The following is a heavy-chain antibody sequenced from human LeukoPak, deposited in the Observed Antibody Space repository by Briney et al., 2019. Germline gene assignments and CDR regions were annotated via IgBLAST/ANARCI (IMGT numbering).Heavy chain of an antibody. Sequence: PGGSLRLSCAASGFTFSTYAMSWVRQAPGKGLEWVSAITGSGDSTYYADSVRGRLTISRDNSKNTLFLQMNTLRAEDTAVYYCAAVTPPDYWGQGTLVTVSS. CDR3: AAVTPPDY. CDR1: GFTFSTYA. V-gene: IGHV3-23*01. CDR2: ITGSGDST. J-gene: IGHJ4*02. D-gene: IGHD4-23*01.